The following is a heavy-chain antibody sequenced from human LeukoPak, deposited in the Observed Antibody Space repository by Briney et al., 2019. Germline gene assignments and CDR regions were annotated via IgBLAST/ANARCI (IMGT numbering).Heavy chain of an antibody. CDR1: GGTFSSYA. J-gene: IGHJ4*02. D-gene: IGHD3-3*01. CDR3: FNNPGYDFWSGPFDY. V-gene: IGHV1-69*13. Sequence: SVKVSCKASGGTFSSYAISWVRQAPGQGLEWMGGIIPIFGTANYAQKFQGRVTITADESTSTAYMELSSLRSEDTAVYYCFNNPGYDFWSGPFDYWGQGTLVTVSS. CDR2: IIPIFGTA.